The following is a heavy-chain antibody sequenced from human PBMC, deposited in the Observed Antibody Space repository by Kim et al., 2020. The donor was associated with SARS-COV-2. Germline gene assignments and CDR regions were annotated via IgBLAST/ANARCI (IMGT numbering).Heavy chain of an antibody. CDR3: AKGPSDQWLGELLSPDC. CDR2: ISGSGGST. CDR1: GFTFSSYA. V-gene: IGHV3-23*01. J-gene: IGHJ4*02. Sequence: GGSLRLSCAASGFTFSSYAMSWVRQAPGKGLEWVSAISGSGGSTYYADSVKGRFTISRDNSKNTLYLQMNSLRAEDTAVYYCAKGPSDQWLGELLSPDCWGQGSMVTDSS. D-gene: IGHD3-10*01.